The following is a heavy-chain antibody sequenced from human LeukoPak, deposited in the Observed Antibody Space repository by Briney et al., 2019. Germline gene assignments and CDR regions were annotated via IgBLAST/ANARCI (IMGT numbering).Heavy chain of an antibody. Sequence: SVKVSCKASGGTFSSYAISWVRQAPGQGLEWMGGIIPIFGTANYAQKFQGRVTITADESTSTAYMELSSLRSEDTAVYYCARDKLPLYYYYGMDVWGQGTTVTVSS. CDR2: IIPIFGTA. V-gene: IGHV1-69*13. J-gene: IGHJ6*02. CDR3: ARDKLPLYYYYGMDV. CDR1: GGTFSSYA. D-gene: IGHD2-15*01.